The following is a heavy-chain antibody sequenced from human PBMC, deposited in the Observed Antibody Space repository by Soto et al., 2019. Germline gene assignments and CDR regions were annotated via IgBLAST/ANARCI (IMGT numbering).Heavy chain of an antibody. Sequence: GWSLRLSCAASGFTFSSYAMSWVRQAPGKGLEWVSAISGSGGSTYYADSVKGRFTISRDDSKNTLYLQMNSLRAEDTAVYYCAKDEERTARVTGPLDYGGQGTLITFPS. CDR1: GFTFSSYA. CDR2: ISGSGGST. V-gene: IGHV3-23*01. D-gene: IGHD5-18*01. J-gene: IGHJ4*02. CDR3: AKDEERTARVTGPLDY.